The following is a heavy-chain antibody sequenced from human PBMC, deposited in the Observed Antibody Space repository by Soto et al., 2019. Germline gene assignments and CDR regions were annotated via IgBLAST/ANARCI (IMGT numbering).Heavy chain of an antibody. CDR2: ISSSGSTI. V-gene: IGHV3-11*01. J-gene: IGHJ6*03. CDR3: ARTMVRGVMPLKHYYYMDV. Sequence: PGGSLRLSCAASGFTFSDYYMSWIRQAPGKGLEWVSYISSSGSTIYYADSVKGRFTISRDNAKNSLYLQMNSLRAEDTAVYYCARTMVRGVMPLKHYYYMDVWGKGTTVTVSS. D-gene: IGHD3-10*01. CDR1: GFTFSDYY.